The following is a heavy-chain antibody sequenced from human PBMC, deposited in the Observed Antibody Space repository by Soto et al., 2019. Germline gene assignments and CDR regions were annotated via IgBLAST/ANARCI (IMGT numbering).Heavy chain of an antibody. V-gene: IGHV3-48*03. Sequence: SGGSLRLSCAASGFTLSSYEMNWVRQAPGKGLEWVSYISSSGSTIYYADSVKGRFTISRDNAKNSLYLQMNSLRAEDTAVCYCARDGDEVYYYYGMDVWGQGTTVTVSS. D-gene: IGHD4-17*01. CDR2: ISSSGSTI. CDR1: GFTLSSYE. CDR3: ARDGDEVYYYYGMDV. J-gene: IGHJ6*02.